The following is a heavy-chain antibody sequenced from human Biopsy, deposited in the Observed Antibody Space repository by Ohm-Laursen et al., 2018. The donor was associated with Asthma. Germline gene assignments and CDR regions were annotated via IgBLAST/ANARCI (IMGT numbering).Heavy chain of an antibody. D-gene: IGHD1-1*01. Sequence: SLRLSCSATGFSFSNFAIHWVRQAPGKGLEWVGVISRDASTQDYADSVKGRFTMARDNSKNTLDLQMNSLREEDTAVYYCVRDGTDDAFDIWGQGTVVSVSS. CDR3: VRDGTDDAFDI. J-gene: IGHJ3*02. CDR1: GFSFSNFA. CDR2: ISRDASTQ. V-gene: IGHV3-30*06.